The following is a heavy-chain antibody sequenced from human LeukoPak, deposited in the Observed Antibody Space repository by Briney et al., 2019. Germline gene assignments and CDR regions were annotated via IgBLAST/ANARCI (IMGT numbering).Heavy chain of an antibody. CDR1: GGTFSSYA. Sequence: SVKVSCKASGGTFSSYAISWVRQAPGQGLEWMGRIIPIFGIANYAQKFQGRVTITADKSTSTAYMELSSLRSEDTAVYYYARASVENYYYYGMDVWAKGPRSPSP. V-gene: IGHV1-69*04. CDR2: IIPIFGIA. CDR3: ARASVENYYYYGMDV. D-gene: IGHD4-23*01. J-gene: IGHJ6*02.